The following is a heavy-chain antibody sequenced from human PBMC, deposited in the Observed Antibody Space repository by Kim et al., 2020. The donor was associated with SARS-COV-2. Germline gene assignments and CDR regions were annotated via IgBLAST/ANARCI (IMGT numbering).Heavy chain of an antibody. V-gene: IGHV3-11*01. CDR3: ARSYKTTVSL. J-gene: IGHJ4*02. Sequence: TIHYADSVKGRFTSSRDNAKSSLYLQMNSLRADDTAVYYCARSYKTTVSLWGQGTLVTVSS. CDR2: TI. D-gene: IGHD4-17*01.